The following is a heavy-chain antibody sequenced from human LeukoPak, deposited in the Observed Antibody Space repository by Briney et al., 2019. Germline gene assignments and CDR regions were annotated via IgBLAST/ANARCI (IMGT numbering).Heavy chain of an antibody. D-gene: IGHD4-17*01. Sequence: SETLSLTCTVSDASISSSSYYWGWIRQPPGKGLEWIGTIYYSGTTYYNPSLKSRVTISVETSKKQFSLKLRSVTAADTAVYYCARHVATVTADYYMDVWGKGTTVTISS. CDR1: DASISSSSYY. J-gene: IGHJ6*03. V-gene: IGHV4-39*01. CDR3: ARHVATVTADYYMDV. CDR2: IYYSGTT.